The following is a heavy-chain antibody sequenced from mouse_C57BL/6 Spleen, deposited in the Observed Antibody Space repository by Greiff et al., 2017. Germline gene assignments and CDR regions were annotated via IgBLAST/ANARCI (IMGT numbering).Heavy chain of an antibody. V-gene: IGHV1-55*01. J-gene: IGHJ4*01. CDR1: GYTFTSYW. D-gene: IGHD1-1*01. CDR3: ARRYGRHYYAMDY. CDR2: IYPGSGST. Sequence: QVQLQQPGAELVKPGASVKMSCKASGYTFTSYWITWVKQRPGQGLEWIGDIYPGSGSTNYNEKFKSKATLTVDTSSSTAYMQLSSLTSEDSAVXCGARRYGRHYYAMDYWGQGTSVTVSS.